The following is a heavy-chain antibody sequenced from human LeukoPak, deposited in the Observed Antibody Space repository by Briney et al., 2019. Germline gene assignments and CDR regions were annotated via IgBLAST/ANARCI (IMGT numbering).Heavy chain of an antibody. CDR2: IYYSGST. J-gene: IGHJ3*02. D-gene: IGHD5-24*01. CDR3: ARRPRGWLQLPHDAFDI. CDR1: GGSISSSSYY. V-gene: IGHV4-39*01. Sequence: SETLSLTCTVSGGSISSSSYYWGWIRQPPGKGLEWIGSIYYSGSTYYNPSLKSRVTISVDTSKNQFSLKLSSVTAADTAVYYCARRPRGWLQLPHDAFDIWGKGTTVTVSS.